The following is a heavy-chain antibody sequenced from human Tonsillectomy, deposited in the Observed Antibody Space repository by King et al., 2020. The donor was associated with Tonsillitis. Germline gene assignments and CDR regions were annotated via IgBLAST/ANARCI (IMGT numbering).Heavy chain of an antibody. J-gene: IGHJ4*02. CDR3: ARDLGVYLWGSYRPDY. V-gene: IGHV1-18*04. D-gene: IGHD3-16*02. CDR1: GYTFTSYG. CDR2: ISAYNGNT. Sequence: QLVQSGAEVKKPGASVKVSCKASGYTFTSYGISWVRQAPGQGLEWMGWISAYNGNTNYAQNIQSRVTMTTDTSPSTVYMEMRSLRSDDSAVYYCARDLGVYLWGSYRPDYWGKGTLVTVS.